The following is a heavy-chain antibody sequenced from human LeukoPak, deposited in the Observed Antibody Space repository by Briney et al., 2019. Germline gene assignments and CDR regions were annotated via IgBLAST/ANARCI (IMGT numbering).Heavy chain of an antibody. D-gene: IGHD6-19*01. CDR1: GFTFGDYL. J-gene: IGHJ4*02. CDR3: SRGSGWLSVY. V-gene: IGHV3-49*03. Sequence: GGALRLSCTASGFTFGDYLMSWFRQAPGKGLEGIGFISGGTTEYAASVTGRFTISRDDSTSIAYLQMNSLTTEDTAVYYCSRGSGWLSVYWGQGTLVTVSS. CDR2: ISGGTT.